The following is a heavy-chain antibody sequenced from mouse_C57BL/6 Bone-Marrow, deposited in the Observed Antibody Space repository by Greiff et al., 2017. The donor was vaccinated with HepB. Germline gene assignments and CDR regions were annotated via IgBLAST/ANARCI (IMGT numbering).Heavy chain of an antibody. CDR2: ISNGGGST. CDR1: GFTFSDYY. J-gene: IGHJ2*01. CDR3: ARHRGYFDY. Sequence: EVKLQESGGGLVQPGGSLKLSCAASGFTFSDYYMYWVRQTPEKRLEWVAYISNGGGSTYYPDTVKGRFTISRDNAKNTLYLQMSRLKSEDTAMYYCARHRGYFDYWGQGTTLTVSS. V-gene: IGHV5-12*01.